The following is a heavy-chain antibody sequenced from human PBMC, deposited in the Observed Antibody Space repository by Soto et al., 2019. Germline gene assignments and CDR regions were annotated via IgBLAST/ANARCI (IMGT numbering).Heavy chain of an antibody. J-gene: IGHJ6*03. CDR3: ARQGGYCSGGSCYSGYYYYMDV. CDR1: GGSISSSSYY. CDR2: IYYSGST. D-gene: IGHD2-15*01. V-gene: IGHV4-39*01. Sequence: QLQLQESGPGLVKPSETLSLTCTVSGGSISSSSYYWGWIRKPPGKGLEWIGSIYYSGSTYYNPSLKSRVTISVDTSKNQFSLKLSSVTAADTAVYYCARQGGYCSGGSCYSGYYYYMDVWGKGTTVTVSS.